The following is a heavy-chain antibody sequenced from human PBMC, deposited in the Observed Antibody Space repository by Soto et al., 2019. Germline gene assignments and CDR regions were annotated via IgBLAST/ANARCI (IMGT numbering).Heavy chain of an antibody. Sequence: QVQLVQSGGEVKRPGASGKASCKTFGKTFSNFGLTWWGRPPGQPFEWLGWISLYSDGTNYAQKFQGRVSMTTDTSTTTAYMELRSLRSDDTAVYYCARVVPGAEAWFGPWGQGTLVTVSS. CDR1: GKTFSNFG. CDR2: ISLYSDGT. V-gene: IGHV1-18*01. CDR3: ARVVPGAEAWFGP. D-gene: IGHD2-2*01. J-gene: IGHJ5*02.